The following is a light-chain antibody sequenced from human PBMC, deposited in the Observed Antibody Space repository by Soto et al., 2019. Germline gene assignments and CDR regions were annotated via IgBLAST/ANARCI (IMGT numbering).Light chain of an antibody. CDR2: AAS. J-gene: IGKJ1*01. CDR3: QQYKSWRT. CDR1: QSIDNK. V-gene: IGKV3-15*01. Sequence: IVMTQSPATLSVSPGERATLSCRASQSIDNKLAWYQQRPGQAPRLLIYAASTRVTGIPARFSGSGSGTEFTLTISGLQAEDFGVYYCQQYKSWRTVGQGTNVETK.